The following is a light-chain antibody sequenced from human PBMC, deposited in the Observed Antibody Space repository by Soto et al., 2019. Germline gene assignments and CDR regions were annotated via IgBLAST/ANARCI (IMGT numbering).Light chain of an antibody. CDR1: QSFSSYS. Sequence: ENVLTQSPGTLSLSPGERATLSCRASQSFSSYSLAWYQQKPGQAPRLVMYGTSNRATGIPDRFSGSGSGTDFTLTISRLESEDFAVYYCQQYGSSPGTFGQGTKVDIK. V-gene: IGKV3-20*01. CDR3: QQYGSSPGT. J-gene: IGKJ1*01. CDR2: GTS.